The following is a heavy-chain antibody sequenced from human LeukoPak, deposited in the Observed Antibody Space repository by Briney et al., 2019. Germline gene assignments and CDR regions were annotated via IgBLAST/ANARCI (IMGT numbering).Heavy chain of an antibody. Sequence: PSETLSFTCTVSGGSISSSNYYWGWTRQPPGKGLEWFGSISYSGGTSYNPSLRSRVTISVDTSKNQFSLKLNSVTAADTAVYYCAREVEYYDSSGYRPHAFDIWGQGTVVTVSS. CDR2: ISYSGGT. D-gene: IGHD3-22*01. CDR3: AREVEYYDSSGYRPHAFDI. V-gene: IGHV4-39*02. J-gene: IGHJ3*02. CDR1: GGSISSSNYY.